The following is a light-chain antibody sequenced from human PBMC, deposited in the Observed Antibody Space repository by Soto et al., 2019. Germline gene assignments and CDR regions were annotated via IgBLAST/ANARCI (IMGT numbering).Light chain of an antibody. CDR1: QSINIY. CDR3: QHSYRSPYT. J-gene: IGKJ2*01. V-gene: IGKV1-39*01. CDR2: GAS. Sequence: IQMTQSPSSLSASVGDRVTVTCRASQSINIYLNWYQQKPGKAPTLLIYGASSLQSGGPSRFSGGGSRTDFTLTSSSLQPEDFATYYCQHSYRSPYTFGQGTKLEIK.